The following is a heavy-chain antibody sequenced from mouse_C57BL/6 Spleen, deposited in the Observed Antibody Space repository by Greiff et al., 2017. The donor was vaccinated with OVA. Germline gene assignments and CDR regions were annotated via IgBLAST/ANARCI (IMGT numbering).Heavy chain of an antibody. CDR3: ARGHYYYGSSYEAMDY. CDR2: IYPGDGDT. Sequence: VQLQQSGPELVKPGASVKISCKASGYAFSSSWMNWVKQRPGKGLEWIGRIYPGDGDTNYNGKFKGKATLTADKSSSTAYMQLSSLTSEDSAVYFGARGHYYYGSSYEAMDYWGQGTSVTVSS. V-gene: IGHV1-82*01. CDR1: GYAFSSSW. J-gene: IGHJ4*01. D-gene: IGHD1-1*01.